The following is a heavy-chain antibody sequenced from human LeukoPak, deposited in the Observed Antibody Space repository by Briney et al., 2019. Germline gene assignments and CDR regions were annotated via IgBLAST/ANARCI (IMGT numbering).Heavy chain of an antibody. D-gene: IGHD3-3*01. CDR3: AREYYYDFWSGHVNWFDP. CDR2: IFTSGIT. Sequence: SETLSLTCTVSGGPFSGYYWSWIRQPAGKTLEWIGRIFTSGITTYNPSLRSRVTMSVDTSKSQFSLNLGSVTAADTAVNYCAREYYYDFWSGHVNWFDPWGQGTLVTVSS. J-gene: IGHJ5*02. V-gene: IGHV4-4*07. CDR1: GGPFSGYY.